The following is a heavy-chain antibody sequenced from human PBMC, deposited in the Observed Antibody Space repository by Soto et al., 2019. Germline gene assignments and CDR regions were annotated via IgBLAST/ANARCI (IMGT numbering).Heavy chain of an antibody. CDR1: GYTFTSYD. CDR3: ARALVGATWYWFDP. CDR2: MNPNRGNT. J-gene: IGHJ5*02. V-gene: IGHV1-8*01. D-gene: IGHD1-26*01. Sequence: ASVKVSCKASGYTFTSYDINWVRQATGQGLEWMGWMNPNRGNTGYAQKFQGRVTMTRNTSISTAYMELSSLRSEDTAVYYCARALVGATWYWFDPWGQGTLVTVSS.